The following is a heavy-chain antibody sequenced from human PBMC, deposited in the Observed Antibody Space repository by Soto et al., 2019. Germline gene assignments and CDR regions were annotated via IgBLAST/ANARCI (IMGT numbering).Heavy chain of an antibody. CDR1: GGAITSSPYF. CDR3: ARMSRTVNY. CDR2: TYDDGRA. J-gene: IGHJ4*02. V-gene: IGHV4-61*05. Sequence: SETLSLTCTVSGGAITSSPYFWSWIRQSPGRGLEYIGYTYDDGRATYNPSLQSRVTISVDKSTSKFSLSLTSVAAADTAVYFCARMSRTVNYWGQGTPVAVSS. D-gene: IGHD4-17*01.